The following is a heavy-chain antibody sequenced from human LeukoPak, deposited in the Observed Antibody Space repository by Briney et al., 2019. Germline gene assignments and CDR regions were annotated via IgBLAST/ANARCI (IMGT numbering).Heavy chain of an antibody. CDR2: INPNSGGI. D-gene: IGHD3-10*01. V-gene: IGHV1-2*02. Sequence: ASVKVSCKASGYTFTGYYMHWVRQAPGQGLEWMGWINPNSGGINYAQKFQGRVTMTRDTSISTAYMELSRLRSDDTAVYYCARDYGSGMGYFDYWGQGTLVTVSS. J-gene: IGHJ4*02. CDR3: ARDYGSGMGYFDY. CDR1: GYTFTGYY.